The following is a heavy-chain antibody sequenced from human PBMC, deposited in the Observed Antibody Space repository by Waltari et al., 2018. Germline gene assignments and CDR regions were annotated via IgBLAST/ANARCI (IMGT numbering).Heavy chain of an antibody. D-gene: IGHD6-6*01. J-gene: IGHJ4*02. Sequence: EVQLEESVGGLVQPGGSLSLSCAASGSTSSSYSMNWVRQAPGKGLEWISYIRSSSDTIYYADSVKGRFTISRDNAKNSLYLQMNSLRVEDTAVYYCARGEYSLTYWGQGTLVTVPS. CDR2: IRSSSDTI. CDR1: GSTSSSYS. CDR3: ARGEYSLTY. V-gene: IGHV3-48*04.